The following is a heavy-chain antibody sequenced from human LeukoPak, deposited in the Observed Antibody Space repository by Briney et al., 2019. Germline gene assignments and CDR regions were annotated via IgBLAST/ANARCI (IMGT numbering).Heavy chain of an antibody. Sequence: ASVKVSCKVSGYTLAELSMHWVRKAPGKGLEWMGGFDPEDGETIYAQTFQGRVTMTEDTSTDTAYMELSSLRSEDTAVYYCATVASDYYSTFDPWGQGTLVTVSS. D-gene: IGHD2-21*01. V-gene: IGHV1-24*01. CDR1: GYTLAELS. J-gene: IGHJ5*02. CDR2: FDPEDGET. CDR3: ATVASDYYSTFDP.